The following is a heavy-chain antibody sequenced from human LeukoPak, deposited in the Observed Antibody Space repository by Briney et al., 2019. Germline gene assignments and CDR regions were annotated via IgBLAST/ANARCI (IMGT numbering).Heavy chain of an antibody. Sequence: PVKVSCKASGGTFSSYAISWVRQAPGQGLEWMGGIVPIFGTANYAQKFQGRVTITTDESTSTAYMELSSLRSEDTAVYYCARDAYGDYARSWFDPWGQGALVTVSS. CDR1: GGTFSSYA. CDR3: ARDAYGDYARSWFDP. V-gene: IGHV1-69*05. D-gene: IGHD4-17*01. CDR2: IVPIFGTA. J-gene: IGHJ5*02.